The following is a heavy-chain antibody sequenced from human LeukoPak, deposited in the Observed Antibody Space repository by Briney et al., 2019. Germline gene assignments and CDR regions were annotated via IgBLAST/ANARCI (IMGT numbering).Heavy chain of an antibody. CDR3: ARVGGDRSYYYMDV. D-gene: IGHD2-21*01. J-gene: IGHJ6*03. V-gene: IGHV1-2*06. CDR2: INPNSGGT. CDR1: GYTFTDYY. Sequence: ASVKVSCXASGYTFTDYYMHWVRQAPGQGLEWMGRINPNSGGTNYAQKFQGRVTMTRDTSISTAYMELSRLRSDDTAVYYCARVGGDRSYYYMDVWGKGTTVTVSS.